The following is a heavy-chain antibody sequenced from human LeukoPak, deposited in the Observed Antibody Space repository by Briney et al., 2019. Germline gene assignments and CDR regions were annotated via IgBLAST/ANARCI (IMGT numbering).Heavy chain of an antibody. CDR2: ISSSSSYI. CDR3: ARDHIAAAGTLDY. V-gene: IGHV3-21*01. CDR1: GFTFSSYA. J-gene: IGHJ4*02. Sequence: PGGSLRLSCAASGFTFSSYAMSWVRQAPGKGLEWVSSISSSSSYIYYADSVKGRFTISRDNAKNSLYLQMNSLRAEDTAVYYCARDHIAAAGTLDYWGQGTLVTVSS. D-gene: IGHD6-13*01.